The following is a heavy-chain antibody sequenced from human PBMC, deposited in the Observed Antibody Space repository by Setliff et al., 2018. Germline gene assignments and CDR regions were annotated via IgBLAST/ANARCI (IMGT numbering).Heavy chain of an antibody. CDR1: GFTFSTSA. CDR2: IHYGGGHI. CDR3: AKDRWGYADP. D-gene: IGHD2-2*01. Sequence: PVGSLRLSCATSGFTFSTSAMHWLRQSPDNRLEWLAYIHYGGGHIQYADSVEGRFTVSRDNAMDTLFLQMNGLTTDDTAKYFCAKDRWGYADPWGQGTLVTVSS. V-gene: IGHV3-30*02. J-gene: IGHJ5*02.